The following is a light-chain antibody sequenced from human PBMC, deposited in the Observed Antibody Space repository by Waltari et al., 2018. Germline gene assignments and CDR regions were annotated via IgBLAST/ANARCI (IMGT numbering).Light chain of an antibody. CDR3: QKYVSLPAT. CDR2: DAS. CDR1: QSVSRS. V-gene: IGKV3-20*01. Sequence: EIVLTQSPGTLSLSPGERATLPCRASQSVSRSLAWYQQKHDQAPRLLIYDASTRATGIPDRFSGSGSGTDFSLTISRLEPEDFAVYYCQKYVSLPATFGQGTKVEIK. J-gene: IGKJ1*01.